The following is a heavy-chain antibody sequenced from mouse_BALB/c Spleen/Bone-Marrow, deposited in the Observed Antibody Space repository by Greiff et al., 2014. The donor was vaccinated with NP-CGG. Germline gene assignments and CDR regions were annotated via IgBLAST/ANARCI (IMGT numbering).Heavy chain of an antibody. V-gene: IGHV1-82*01. J-gene: IGHJ4*01. CDR1: GYAFSNSW. Sequence: QVQLQQPGSELVKPGASVRISCKASGYAFSNSWMNWVKQRPGQGLEWIGRIYPGDGDTYYNGKFKGKATLTADKSSSTAYMQLSGLTSVDSAVYFCARSDGYRALDYWGQGTSVTVSS. CDR3: ARSDGYRALDY. D-gene: IGHD2-3*01. CDR2: IYPGDGDT.